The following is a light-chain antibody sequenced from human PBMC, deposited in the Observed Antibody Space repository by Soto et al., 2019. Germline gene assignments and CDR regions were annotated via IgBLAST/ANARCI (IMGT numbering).Light chain of an antibody. J-gene: IGKJ2*01. CDR1: QSVSSSY. CDR2: GAS. V-gene: IGKV3-11*01. Sequence: PGKRATFSCRASQSVSSSYIAWYQQKRGQAPRRLIYGASNRATGIPVRFSGSGSGTDFTLTISSLEPEDFAVYYCQQRSNWPMYNGGQGTKGDIK. CDR3: QQRSNWPMYN.